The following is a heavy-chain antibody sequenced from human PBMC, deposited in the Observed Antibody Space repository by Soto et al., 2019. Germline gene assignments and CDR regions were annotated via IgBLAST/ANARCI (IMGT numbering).Heavy chain of an antibody. CDR3: ARGKGREENFSYYDLRI. V-gene: IGHV1-3*01. J-gene: IGHJ6*01. Sequence: ASVKVSRKATGYTFTPHAMNRVRPPPGQRPEWMAWINGGTGQTKHSQRFPLRVTITRDTSSSTAYMELSSLRSEDTAVYYCARGKGREENFSYYDLRIWGQGNTGPAAS. D-gene: IGHD1-26*01. CDR1: GYTFTPHA. CDR2: INGGTGQT.